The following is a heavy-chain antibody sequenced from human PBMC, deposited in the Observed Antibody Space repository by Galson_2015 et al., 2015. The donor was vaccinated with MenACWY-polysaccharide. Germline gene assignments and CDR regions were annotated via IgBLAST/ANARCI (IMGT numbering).Heavy chain of an antibody. V-gene: IGHV3-23*01. D-gene: IGHD3/OR15-3a*01. J-gene: IGHJ6*02. CDR3: AKDLHWYGMDV. CDR1: GFTFNKFY. Sequence: SLRLSCAASGFTFNKFYMAWVRQAPGKGPEWVSALSGPGDATFYADSVRGRFTISRDNSQNTLYLRMSSLRVDDTAVYFCAKDLHWYGMDVWGHGTTVTVS. CDR2: LSGPGDAT.